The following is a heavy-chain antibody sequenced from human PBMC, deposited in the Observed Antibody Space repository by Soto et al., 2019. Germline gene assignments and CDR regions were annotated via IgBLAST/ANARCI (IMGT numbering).Heavy chain of an antibody. Sequence: PGVSLRLSCAASGFTFSSYGMHWVRQAPGKGLEWVAVIWYDGSNKYYADSVKGRFTISRDNSKNTLYLQMNSLRAEDTAVYYCARGCHGGNSYLDYWGQGTLVTVSS. D-gene: IGHD2-21*02. CDR1: GFTFSSYG. CDR3: ARGCHGGNSYLDY. V-gene: IGHV3-33*01. J-gene: IGHJ4*02. CDR2: IWYDGSNK.